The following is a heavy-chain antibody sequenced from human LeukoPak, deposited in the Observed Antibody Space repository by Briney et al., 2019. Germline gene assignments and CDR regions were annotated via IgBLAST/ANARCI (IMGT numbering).Heavy chain of an antibody. V-gene: IGHV1-69*13. Sequence: ASVKVSCKASGGTFSSYAISWVRQAPGQGLEWMGGIIPIFGTANYAQKFQGRVTITADESTSTAYMELSSLRSEDTAVYYCARMDMVYYDILTGYYGYWGQGTLVTVSS. CDR1: GGTFSSYA. J-gene: IGHJ4*02. CDR2: IIPIFGTA. D-gene: IGHD3-9*01. CDR3: ARMDMVYYDILTGYYGY.